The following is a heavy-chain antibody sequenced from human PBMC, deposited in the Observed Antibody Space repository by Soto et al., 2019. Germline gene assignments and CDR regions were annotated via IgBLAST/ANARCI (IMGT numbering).Heavy chain of an antibody. CDR2: IYYSGST. D-gene: IGHD3-10*01. Sequence: SETLSLTCTVSGGSLSSSSYYWGWIRQPPGKGLEWIGSIYYSGSTYYNPSLKSRVTISVDTSKNQFSLKLSSVTAADTAVYYCAEGVLLWFGESRGQYYFDYWGQGTLVTVSS. V-gene: IGHV4-39*01. CDR1: GGSLSSSSYY. J-gene: IGHJ4*02. CDR3: AEGVLLWFGESRGQYYFDY.